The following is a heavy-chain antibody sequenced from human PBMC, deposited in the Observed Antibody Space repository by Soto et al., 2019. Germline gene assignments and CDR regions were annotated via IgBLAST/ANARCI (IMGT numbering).Heavy chain of an antibody. Sequence: QVQLQESGPGLVKPSQTLSLTCTVSGGSISSGGYYWSWIRQHPGKGLEWIGYIYYSGSTYYNPSLKSRVTISVDTAKNPFSLKLSSVTAADKAVYYCARVGFFVGDDCSGYYRPFDYWGQGTLVNVSS. D-gene: IGHD3-22*01. CDR3: ARVGFFVGDDCSGYYRPFDY. CDR1: GGSISSGGYY. CDR2: IYYSGST. V-gene: IGHV4-31*03. J-gene: IGHJ4*02.